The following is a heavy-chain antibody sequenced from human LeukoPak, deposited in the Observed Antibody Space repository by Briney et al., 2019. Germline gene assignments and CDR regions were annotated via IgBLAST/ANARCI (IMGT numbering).Heavy chain of an antibody. Sequence: PSETLSLTCAVYGGSFSGYYWSWIRQPPGKGLEWIGEINHSGSTNYNPSLKSRVTISVDTSKNQFSLKLSSVTAADTAVYYCASALMATMRSTNYWGQGTLVTVSS. CDR1: GGSFSGYY. J-gene: IGHJ4*02. CDR3: ASALMATMRSTNY. CDR2: INHSGST. V-gene: IGHV4-34*01. D-gene: IGHD5-24*01.